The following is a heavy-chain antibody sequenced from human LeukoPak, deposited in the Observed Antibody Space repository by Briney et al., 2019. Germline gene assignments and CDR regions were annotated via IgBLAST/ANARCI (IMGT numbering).Heavy chain of an antibody. CDR1: GYTFTSYY. J-gene: IGHJ4*02. D-gene: IGHD3-10*01. V-gene: IGHV1-46*01. Sequence: EASVKVSCKASGYTFTSYYMHWVRQAPGQGPEWMGIINPSGGSTSYAQKFQGRVTMTRDTSTSTVYMELSSPRSEDTAVYYCARLWFGGFDYWGQGTLVTVSS. CDR2: INPSGGST. CDR3: ARLWFGGFDY.